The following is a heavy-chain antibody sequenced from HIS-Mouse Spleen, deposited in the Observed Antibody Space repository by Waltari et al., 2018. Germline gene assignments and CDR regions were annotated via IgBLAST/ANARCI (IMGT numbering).Heavy chain of an antibody. CDR2: IYYSGST. Sequence: QLQLQESGPGLVKPSGTLSLPFTVSGGSISSSSCYGGWFRQPPGKGLEWIGSIYYSGSTYYNPSLKSRVTISVDTSKNQFSLKLSSVTAADTAVYYCAREIPYSSSWYDWYFDLWGRGTLVTVSS. CDR3: AREIPYSSSWYDWYFDL. V-gene: IGHV4-39*07. J-gene: IGHJ2*01. CDR1: GGSISSSSCY. D-gene: IGHD6-13*01.